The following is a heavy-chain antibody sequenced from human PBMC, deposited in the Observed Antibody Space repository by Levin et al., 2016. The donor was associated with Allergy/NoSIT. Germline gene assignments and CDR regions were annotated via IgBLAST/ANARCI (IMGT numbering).Heavy chain of an antibody. Sequence: SVKVSCKASGGTFSSYAISWVRQAPGQGLEWMGGIIPIFGTANYAQKFQGRVTITADESTSTAYMELSSLRSEDTAVYYCARGEPSMVRGVIIRYYYYMDVWGKGTTVTVSS. CDR3: ARGEPSMVRGVIIRYYYYMDV. CDR2: IIPIFGTA. D-gene: IGHD3-10*01. CDR1: GGTFSSYA. V-gene: IGHV1-69*13. J-gene: IGHJ6*03.